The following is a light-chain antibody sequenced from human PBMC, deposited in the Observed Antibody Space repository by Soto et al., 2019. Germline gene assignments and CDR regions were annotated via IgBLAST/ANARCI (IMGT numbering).Light chain of an antibody. Sequence: QSALTQPASVSGSPGQWITISCTGTSSDVGAYNYVSWYQQHPGKAPKLMLYDVANRPSGVSNRFSGSKSGNTASLTISGLQAEDEADYYCNSYTSSSTYVFGTGTKVTVL. J-gene: IGLJ1*01. V-gene: IGLV2-14*01. CDR1: SSDVGAYNY. CDR2: DVA. CDR3: NSYTSSSTYV.